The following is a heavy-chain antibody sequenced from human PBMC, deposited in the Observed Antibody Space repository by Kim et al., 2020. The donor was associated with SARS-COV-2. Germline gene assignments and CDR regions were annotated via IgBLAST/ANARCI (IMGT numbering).Heavy chain of an antibody. CDR1: GGSISSYY. Sequence: SETLSLTCTVSGGSISSYYWSWIQQPPGKGLEWIGYIYYSGSTNYNPSLKSRVTISVDTSKNQFSLKLSSVTAADTAVYYCARLGYCSGGSCYADAFDIWGQGTMVTVSS. J-gene: IGHJ3*02. CDR3: ARLGYCSGGSCYADAFDI. CDR2: IYYSGST. D-gene: IGHD2-15*01. V-gene: IGHV4-59*08.